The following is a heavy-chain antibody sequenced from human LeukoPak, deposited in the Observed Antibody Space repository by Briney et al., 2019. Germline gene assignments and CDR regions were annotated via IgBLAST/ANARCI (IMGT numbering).Heavy chain of an antibody. CDR3: ARGPSGYHNT. J-gene: IGHJ4*02. CDR2: INWNGGNT. CDR1: RFTFDDYG. Sequence: GGSLRLSCVVSRFTFDDYGMSWVRQAPGKGLEWVSHINWNGGNTASADSVKGRFTISRDNAKNSLYLQMNSLRAEDTALYYCARGPSGYHNTGGQGTLVTVSS. V-gene: IGHV3-20*04. D-gene: IGHD5-12*01.